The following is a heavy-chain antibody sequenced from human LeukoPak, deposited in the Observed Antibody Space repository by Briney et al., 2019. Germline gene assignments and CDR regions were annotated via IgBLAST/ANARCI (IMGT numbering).Heavy chain of an antibody. CDR1: GFTFSSYE. J-gene: IGHJ4*02. CDR3: ARDVAPFDY. V-gene: IGHV3-48*03. Sequence: GGSLRLSCAASGFTFSSYEMNWVRQAPGKGLEWISYISSSGGTIYYADSVKGRFTVSRDNAKNSLYLQMNSLRAEDTAVYYCARDVAPFDYWGQGTLVTVSS. CDR2: ISSSGGTI.